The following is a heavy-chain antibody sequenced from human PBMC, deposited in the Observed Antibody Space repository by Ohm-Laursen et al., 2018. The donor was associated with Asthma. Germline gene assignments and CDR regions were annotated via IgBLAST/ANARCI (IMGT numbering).Heavy chain of an antibody. CDR3: AKDPVYYDSSPDDY. CDR2: ISGSGGST. V-gene: IGHV3-23*01. D-gene: IGHD3-22*01. J-gene: IGHJ4*02. Sequence: LSLTCAASGFTFSSYAMSWVRQAPGKGLEWVSAISGSGGSTYYADSVKGRFTISRDNSKNTLYLQMNSLRAEDTAVYYCAKDPVYYDSSPDDYWGQGTLVTVSS. CDR1: GFTFSSYA.